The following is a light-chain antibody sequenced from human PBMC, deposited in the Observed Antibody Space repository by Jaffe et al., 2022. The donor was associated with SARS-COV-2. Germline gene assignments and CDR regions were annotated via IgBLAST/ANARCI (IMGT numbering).Light chain of an antibody. CDR2: AAS. CDR1: QTVASN. V-gene: IGKV3D-15*01. Sequence: ERVMTQSPATLSVSPGERVTLSCRASQTVASNLAWYQQKPGQAPRLLIYAASTRATGIPLRFSGSGSGTEFTLTISSLQSEDFAVYHCQQYNNWPLTFGGGTKVEIK. CDR3: QQYNNWPLT. J-gene: IGKJ4*01.